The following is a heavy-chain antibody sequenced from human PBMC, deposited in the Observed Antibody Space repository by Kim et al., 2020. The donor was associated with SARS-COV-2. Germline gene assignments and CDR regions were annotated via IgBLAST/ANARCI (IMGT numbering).Heavy chain of an antibody. J-gene: IGHJ6*02. CDR1: GGTFSSYA. V-gene: IGHV1-69*13. CDR2: IIPIFGTA. CDR3: ATYYYGSGSPLGFMTTKKRKYYYGMDV. D-gene: IGHD3-10*01. Sequence: SVKVSCKASGGTFSSYAISWVLQAPGQGLEWMGGIIPIFGTANYAQKFQGRVTITADESTSTAYMELSSLRSEDTAVYYCATYYYGSGSPLGFMTTKKRKYYYGMDVWGQGTTVTVSS.